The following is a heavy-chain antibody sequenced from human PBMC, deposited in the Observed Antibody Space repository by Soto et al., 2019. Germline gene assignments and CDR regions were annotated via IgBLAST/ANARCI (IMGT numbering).Heavy chain of an antibody. CDR3: AKDDGGIGWYRGAFDI. D-gene: IGHD6-19*01. J-gene: IGHJ3*02. Sequence: EVQLLESGGGLVQPGGSLRLSCAASGFTFSSYAMSWVRQAPGKGLEWVSAISGSGGSTYYADSVKGRFTISRDNSKNTLYLQMNSLRAEDTGVYYCAKDDGGIGWYRGAFDIVGQGTMVTVSS. CDR1: GFTFSSYA. CDR2: ISGSGGST. V-gene: IGHV3-23*01.